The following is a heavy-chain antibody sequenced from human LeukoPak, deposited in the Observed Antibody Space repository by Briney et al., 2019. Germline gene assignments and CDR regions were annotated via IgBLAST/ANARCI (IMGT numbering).Heavy chain of an antibody. CDR2: IIPIFGTA. J-gene: IGHJ3*02. CDR3: ARPTRNQRYYYPPDI. Sequence: ASVKVSCKASGGTFSSYAISWVRQAPGQGLEWMGGIIPIFGTANYAQKFQGRVTITTDESTSTAYMELSSLRSEDTAVYYCARPTRNQRYYYPPDIWGQGTMVTVSS. V-gene: IGHV1-69*05. D-gene: IGHD3-10*01. CDR1: GGTFSSYA.